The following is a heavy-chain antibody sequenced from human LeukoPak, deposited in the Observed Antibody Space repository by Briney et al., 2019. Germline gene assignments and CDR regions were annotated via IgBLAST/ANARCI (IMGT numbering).Heavy chain of an antibody. CDR2: MNPNSGNT. CDR3: ARGVQWELPYFDY. CDR1: GYTFTSYD. J-gene: IGHJ4*02. Sequence: ASVNVSCKASGYTFTSYDINWVRQATGQGLEWMGWMNPNSGNTGYAQKFQGRVTMTRDTSTSTVYMELSSLRSEDTAVYYCARGVQWELPYFDYWGQGTLVTVSS. V-gene: IGHV1-8*01. D-gene: IGHD1-26*01.